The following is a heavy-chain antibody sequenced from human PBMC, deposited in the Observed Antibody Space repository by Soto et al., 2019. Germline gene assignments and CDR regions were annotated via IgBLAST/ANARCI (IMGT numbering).Heavy chain of an antibody. CDR1: GGSISSSNW. J-gene: IGHJ4*02. V-gene: IGHV4-4*02. D-gene: IGHD3-10*01. CDR2: IYHSGST. CDR3: ARDGYYGSGSHAERYFDY. Sequence: QVQLQESGPGLVKPSGTLSLTCAVSGGSISSSNWWSWVRQPPGKGLEWIGEIYHSGSTNYNPSLKSRVTISVDKSKNQFSLKVSSVTAADTAVYYCARDGYYGSGSHAERYFDYWGQGTLVTVSS.